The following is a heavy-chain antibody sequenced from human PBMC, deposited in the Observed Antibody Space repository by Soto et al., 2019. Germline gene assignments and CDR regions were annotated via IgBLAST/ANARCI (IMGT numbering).Heavy chain of an antibody. J-gene: IGHJ6*02. CDR1: GFTFSTYT. CDR3: AGTRGYYYYGMDV. V-gene: IGHV3-30-3*01. Sequence: QVQLVESGGGVVQPGRSLRLSCAASGFTFSTYTMYWVRQAPGKGLEWVAFISYDGSNKYYADSVKGRFTISRDNSKNTLYLQMKSLRVEDTAVYYCAGTRGYYYYGMDVWGQGTTVTVSS. CDR2: ISYDGSNK.